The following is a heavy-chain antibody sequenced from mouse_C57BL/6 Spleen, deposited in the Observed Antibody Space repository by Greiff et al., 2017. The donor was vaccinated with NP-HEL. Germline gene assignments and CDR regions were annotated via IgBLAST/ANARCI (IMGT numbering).Heavy chain of an antibody. CDR1: GYTFTDYE. J-gene: IGHJ1*03. D-gene: IGHD1-1*01. CDR2: IDPETGGT. V-gene: IGHV1-15*01. CDR3: TRWNYYGRYFDV. Sequence: QVQLKESGAELVRPGASVTLSCKASGYTFTDYEMHWVKQTPVHGLEWIGAIDPETGGTAYNQKFKGKAILTADKSSSTAYMELRSLTSEDSAVYYCTRWNYYGRYFDVWGTGTTVTVSS.